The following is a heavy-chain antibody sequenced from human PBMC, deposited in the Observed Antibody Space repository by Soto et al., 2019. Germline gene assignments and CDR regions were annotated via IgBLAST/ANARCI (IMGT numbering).Heavy chain of an antibody. Sequence: SETLSLTCTVSGDSISNREFCWGWIRQPPGKVLEWIGSIYYSGSTYYNPSLKSRVTISVDTSKNQFSLELSSVTAADTAVYYCASVTYGSGSYYHFENWGQGTLVTVSS. CDR2: IYYSGST. J-gene: IGHJ4*02. D-gene: IGHD3-10*01. V-gene: IGHV4-39*01. CDR1: GDSISNREFC. CDR3: ASVTYGSGSYYHFEN.